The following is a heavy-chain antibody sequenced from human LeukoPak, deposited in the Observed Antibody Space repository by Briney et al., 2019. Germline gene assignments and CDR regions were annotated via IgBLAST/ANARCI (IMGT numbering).Heavy chain of an antibody. Sequence: GGSLRLSCAASGFTFSSYGMHWVRQAPGKGLEWVAFIRYDGSNKHYADSVKGRFTISRDNSKNTLYLQMNSLRAEDTAVYYCAKSTRLEPHFGYWGQGTLVTVSS. CDR3: AKSTRLEPHFGY. CDR2: IRYDGSNK. D-gene: IGHD1-14*01. V-gene: IGHV3-30*02. J-gene: IGHJ4*02. CDR1: GFTFSSYG.